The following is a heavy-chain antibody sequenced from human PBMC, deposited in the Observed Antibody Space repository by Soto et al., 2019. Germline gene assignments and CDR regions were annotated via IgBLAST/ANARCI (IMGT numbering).Heavy chain of an antibody. D-gene: IGHD2-21*01. CDR3: VRGGGGGLFEH. Sequence: LRLSCPTSGFPFSDYYMSWIRQAPGKGLEWLSHISPKSTYRNYADSVKGRFTISRDNTKSSLFLQMNSLGVEDTAVYYCVRGGGGGLFEHWGQGVLVTVSS. CDR1: GFPFSDYY. V-gene: IGHV3-11*06. J-gene: IGHJ4*02. CDR2: ISPKSTYR.